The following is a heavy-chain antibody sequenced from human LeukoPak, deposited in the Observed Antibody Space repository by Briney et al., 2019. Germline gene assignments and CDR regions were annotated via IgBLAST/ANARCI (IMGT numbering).Heavy chain of an antibody. J-gene: IGHJ4*02. CDR3: AKDSAYCGGDCYSYYLDY. CDR1: GFTFSSYA. Sequence: PGGSLRLSCAASGFTFSSYAMSWVRQAPGKGLEWVSAISGSGGSTYYADSVKGRFTISRDNSKNTLYLQMNSLRAEDTAVYYCAKDSAYCGGDCYSYYLDYWGQGTLVTVSS. V-gene: IGHV3-23*01. D-gene: IGHD2-21*02. CDR2: ISGSGGST.